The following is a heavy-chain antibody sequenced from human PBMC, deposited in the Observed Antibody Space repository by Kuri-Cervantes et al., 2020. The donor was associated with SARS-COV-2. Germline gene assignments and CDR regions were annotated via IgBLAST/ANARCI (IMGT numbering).Heavy chain of an antibody. D-gene: IGHD2-15*01. CDR1: GASISSSLYY. J-gene: IGHJ4*02. CDR2: IYYSGTT. V-gene: IGHV4-39*01. Sequence: SQTLSLTCAVSGASISSSLYYWGWIRQPPGRGLEWTGSIYYSGTTYYNPSLNSRVTISVDTSKNQFSLKLTSVTVADTAVYYCVRVDCSAGTCYRRSFDYWGRGTLVTVSS. CDR3: VRVDCSAGTCYRRSFDY.